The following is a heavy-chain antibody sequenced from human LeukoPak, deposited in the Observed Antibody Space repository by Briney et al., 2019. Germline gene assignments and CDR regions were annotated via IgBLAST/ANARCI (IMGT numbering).Heavy chain of an antibody. CDR1: VFPFSDYG. Sequence: GMSLRLSCASSVFPFSDYGMHWVRQAPTKGLEWWAVIWKYSFNQFHAESVEHRFTTSRDNSKHRLFLQMSDLRAEDTAVYYCVKERAPFDAFDIWGQGTVVSVSS. CDR3: VKERAPFDAFDI. V-gene: IGHV3-33*06. J-gene: IGHJ3*02. CDR2: IWKYSFNQ.